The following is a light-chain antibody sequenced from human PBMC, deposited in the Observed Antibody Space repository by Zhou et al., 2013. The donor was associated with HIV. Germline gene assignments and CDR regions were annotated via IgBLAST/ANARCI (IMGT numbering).Light chain of an antibody. J-gene: IGKJ1*01. Sequence: DIQMTQSPSSLSASVGDRVTITCRASQAIFNFVAWYQQKPGKVPQLLIYEASTLQSGVPSRFSGSGSGTEFTLTISSLQPEDFATYYCQQVNNYPRTFGQGTKVEIK. CDR2: EAS. V-gene: IGKV1-27*01. CDR3: QQVNNYPRT. CDR1: QAIFNF.